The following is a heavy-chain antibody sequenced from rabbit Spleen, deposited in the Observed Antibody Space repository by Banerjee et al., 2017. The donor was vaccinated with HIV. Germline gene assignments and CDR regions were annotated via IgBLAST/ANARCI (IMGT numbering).Heavy chain of an antibody. CDR3: ARDTGSSFSSYGMDL. Sequence: QLEESGGDLVKPEGSLTLICTASGFTLSSYYMNWVRQAPGKGLEWIGYIDPVFGITYYANWVNGRFSISRENAQNTVFLQMTSLTAADTATYFCARDTGSSFSSYGMDLWGQGTLVTVS. CDR1: GFTLSSYY. D-gene: IGHD8-1*01. V-gene: IGHV1S7*01. J-gene: IGHJ6*01. CDR2: IDPVFGIT.